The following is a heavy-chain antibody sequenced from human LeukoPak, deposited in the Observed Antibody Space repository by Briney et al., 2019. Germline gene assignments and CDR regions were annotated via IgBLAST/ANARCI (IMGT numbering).Heavy chain of an antibody. D-gene: IGHD3-10*01. Sequence: GASVKVSCKASAYTFTNYYIHWVRQAPGQGLEWMGIINPNGGSTSYAQKFQGRVTTTRDTSTTTVYMELSSLRSEDTAVYYCARAMVRGVSNPFDSWGQGTLVTVSS. J-gene: IGHJ4*02. CDR3: ARAMVRGVSNPFDS. CDR2: INPNGGST. CDR1: AYTFTNYY. V-gene: IGHV1-46*01.